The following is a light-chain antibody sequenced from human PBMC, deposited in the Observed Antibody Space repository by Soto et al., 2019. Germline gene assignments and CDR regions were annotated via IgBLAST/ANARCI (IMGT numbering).Light chain of an antibody. V-gene: IGKV3-20*01. Sequence: EIVLTQSPGTLSLSPGERATLSCRASQTISTSFLAWYQQKRGQAPRLLIYGASTRATGVPDRFSGSGSGTDFTLTISRLEPEDFAVYYCQQYGSSGTFGQGTKVDI. J-gene: IGKJ1*01. CDR3: QQYGSSGT. CDR2: GAS. CDR1: QTISTSF.